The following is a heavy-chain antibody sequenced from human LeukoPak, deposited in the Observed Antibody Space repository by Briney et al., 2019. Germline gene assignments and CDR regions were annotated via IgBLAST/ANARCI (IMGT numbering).Heavy chain of an antibody. J-gene: IGHJ4*02. Sequence: PSETLSLTCAVYGGSFSGYYWSWIRQPPGKGLEWIGEINHSGSTNYNPSLKSRVTISVDTSKNQFSLKLSSVTAADTAVYYCARHDCGGDCYTPDWGQGTLVTVSS. CDR3: ARHDCGGDCYTPD. V-gene: IGHV4-34*01. CDR2: INHSGST. D-gene: IGHD2-21*02. CDR1: GGSFSGYY.